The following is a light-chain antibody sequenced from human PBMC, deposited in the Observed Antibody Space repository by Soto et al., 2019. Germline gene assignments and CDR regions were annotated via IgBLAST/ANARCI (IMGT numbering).Light chain of an antibody. CDR1: QDIRNY. CDR3: QQYDNAPRS. CDR2: DAS. V-gene: IGKV1-33*01. Sequence: DIQMTQSPSSLSAFVGDRVTITCQASQDIRNYLNWYQQKPGKAPKLLIYDASNLETGVPSRFSGSGSGTDFTFTITNLQPEDIATYYCQQYDNAPRSFGPGSKL. J-gene: IGKJ3*01.